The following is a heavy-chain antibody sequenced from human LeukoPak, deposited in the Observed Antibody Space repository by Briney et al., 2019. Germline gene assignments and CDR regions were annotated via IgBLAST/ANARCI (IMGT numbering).Heavy chain of an antibody. CDR2: IYYSGST. J-gene: IGHJ6*02. V-gene: IGHV4-59*01. CDR1: GGSMSSYY. D-gene: IGHD5-18*01. CDR3: ARGNTAMVPGYYYYGMDV. Sequence: KPSETLSLTCTVSGGSMSSYYWSWIRQPPGKGLEWIGYIYYSGSTNYNPSLKSRVTISVDTSKNQFSLKLSSVTAADTAVYYCARGNTAMVPGYYYYGMDVWGQGTTVTVSS.